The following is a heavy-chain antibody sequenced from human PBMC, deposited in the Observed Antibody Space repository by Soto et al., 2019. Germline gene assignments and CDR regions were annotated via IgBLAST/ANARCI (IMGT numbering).Heavy chain of an antibody. V-gene: IGHV3-30-3*01. CDR3: ARVSSWIQLWFGY. CDR1: GFTFSSYA. D-gene: IGHD5-18*01. J-gene: IGHJ4*02. CDR2: ISYDGSNK. Sequence: QVQLVESGGDVVQPGRSQRLSCAASGFTFSSYAMHWVRQAPGKGLEWVAVISYDGSNKYYADSVKGRFTISRDNSKNTLYLQMNSLRAEDTAVYYCARVSSWIQLWFGYWGQGTLVTVSS.